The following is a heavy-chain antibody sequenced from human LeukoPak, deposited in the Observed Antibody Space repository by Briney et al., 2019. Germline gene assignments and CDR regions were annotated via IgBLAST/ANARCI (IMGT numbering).Heavy chain of an antibody. V-gene: IGHV4-39*02. D-gene: IGHD6-19*01. CDR3: ARGTLYRGWSYYLDF. CDR2: ISYSGST. J-gene: IGHJ4*02. CDR1: GDSISSSSYN. Sequence: SETLSLTCSVSGDSISSSSYNWGWIRQPPGKGLEWIGSISYSGSTKYNPSLKSRITISVDTSKNHFSLRLRSVTAADTAMYYCARGTLYRGWSYYLDFWGQGSQVTVSS.